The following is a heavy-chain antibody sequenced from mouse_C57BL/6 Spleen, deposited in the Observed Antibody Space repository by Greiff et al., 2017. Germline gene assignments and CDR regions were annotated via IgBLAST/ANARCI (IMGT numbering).Heavy chain of an antibody. D-gene: IGHD1-1*01. CDR2: IYPRSGYT. J-gene: IGHJ1*03. CDR1: GYTFTSYG. V-gene: IGHV1-81*01. CDR3: ADYGSSYWYFDV. Sequence: VQLQQSGAELARPGASVKLSCKASGYTFTSYGISWVKQRTGQGLEWIGEIYPRSGYTYYNEKFKGKATLTADKSSSTAYMELRSLTSEDSAVYFCADYGSSYWYFDVWGTGTTVTVSS.